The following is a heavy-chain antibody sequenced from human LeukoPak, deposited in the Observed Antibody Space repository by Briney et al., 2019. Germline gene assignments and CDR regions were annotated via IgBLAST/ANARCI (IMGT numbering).Heavy chain of an antibody. CDR1: GYTFTGYY. J-gene: IGHJ5*02. CDR2: ISAYNGNT. D-gene: IGHD3-10*01. CDR3: ARVDYYGSGSP. Sequence: ASVKVSCKASGYTFTGYYMHWVRQAPGQGLEWMGWISAYNGNTNYAQKLQGRVTMTTDTSTSTAYMELRSLRSDDTAVYYCARVDYYGSGSPWGQGTLVTVSS. V-gene: IGHV1-18*04.